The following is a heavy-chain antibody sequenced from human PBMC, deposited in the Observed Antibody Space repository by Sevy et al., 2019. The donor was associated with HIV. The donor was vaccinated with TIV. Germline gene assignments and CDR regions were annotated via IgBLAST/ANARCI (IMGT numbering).Heavy chain of an antibody. CDR2: IYYSGST. CDR3: ARHGSSSYLIFKD. Sequence: SETLSLTCTVSGGSISSSSYYWGWIRQPPGKGLEWIGSIYYSGSTYYNPSLKSRVTISVDTSKNQFSLKLSSVTAADTVVYYCARHGSSSYLIFKDWGQGTLVTVSS. CDR1: GGSISSSSYY. J-gene: IGHJ4*02. V-gene: IGHV4-39*01. D-gene: IGHD6-13*01.